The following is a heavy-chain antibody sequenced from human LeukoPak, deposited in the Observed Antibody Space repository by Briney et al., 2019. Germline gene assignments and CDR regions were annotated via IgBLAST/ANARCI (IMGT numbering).Heavy chain of an antibody. V-gene: IGHV5-51*01. Sequence: GESLKISCKGPGYSFTSYWIGWVRQMPGKGLEWMGIIYPGDSDTRYSPSFQGQVTISADKSISTAYLQWSSLKASDTAMYYCARQGRLRSYYYYYMDVWGKGTTVTVSS. CDR1: GYSFTSYW. D-gene: IGHD5-12*01. J-gene: IGHJ6*03. CDR2: IYPGDSDT. CDR3: ARQGRLRSYYYYYMDV.